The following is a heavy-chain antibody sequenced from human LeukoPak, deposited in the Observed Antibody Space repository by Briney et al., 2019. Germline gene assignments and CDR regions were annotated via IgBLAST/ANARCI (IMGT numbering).Heavy chain of an antibody. V-gene: IGHV3-23*01. CDR2: ISGSGSST. Sequence: GGSLRLSCAASGFTFSSYAMSWVRQAPGKGLEWVSAISGSGSSTYYADSVKGRSTISRDNSKNTLYLQMNSLRAEDTAVYYCAKYQWLVRTYFDYWGQGTLVTVSS. CDR1: GFTFSSYA. D-gene: IGHD6-19*01. J-gene: IGHJ4*02. CDR3: AKYQWLVRTYFDY.